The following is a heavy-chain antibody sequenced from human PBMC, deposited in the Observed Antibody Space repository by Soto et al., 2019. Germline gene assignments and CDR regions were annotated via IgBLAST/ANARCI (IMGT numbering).Heavy chain of an antibody. Sequence: QITLKESGPTLVKPTQTLTLTCTFSGFSLSTSGVGVGWIRQPPGKALEWLALIYWDDDKRYSPSLKSRLTITKDTPKTQWVLTMTTMNPGNTPPYSCAHINPRYVYIWGSNRRYWYFDLWGRGTLVTVSP. D-gene: IGHD3-16*02. J-gene: IGHJ2*01. CDR2: IYWDDDK. V-gene: IGHV2-5*02. CDR1: GFSLSTSGVG. CDR3: AHINPRYVYIWGSNRRYWYFDL.